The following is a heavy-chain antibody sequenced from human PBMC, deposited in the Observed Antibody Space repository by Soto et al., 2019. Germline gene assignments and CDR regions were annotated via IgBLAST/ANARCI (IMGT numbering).Heavy chain of an antibody. J-gene: IGHJ4*02. V-gene: IGHV4-59*01. CDR1: GGSISSYY. CDR2: IYYSGST. CDR3: ARVRDGYNYYFDY. Sequence: QVQLQESGPGLVKPSETLSLTCTVSGGSISSYYWSWIRQPPGKGLEWIGYIYYSGSTNYNPSLKSRVTISVDTSKNQFHLKLSSVTAADTAVYYCARVRDGYNYYFDYWGQGTLVTVSS. D-gene: IGHD5-12*01.